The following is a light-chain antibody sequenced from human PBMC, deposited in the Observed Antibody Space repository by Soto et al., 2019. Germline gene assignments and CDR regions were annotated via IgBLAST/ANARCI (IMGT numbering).Light chain of an antibody. Sequence: EIVMTQSPATLSVSPGESATLSCRASQSVDNKLAWYQQKPGQAPRLLIYYASTRATGVPARFSGSGSGTEFTLTISSLQSEDFAVYYCQHHHDWVTTFGQGTKLEI. CDR2: YAS. CDR1: QSVDNK. V-gene: IGKV3D-15*01. J-gene: IGKJ2*01. CDR3: QHHHDWVTT.